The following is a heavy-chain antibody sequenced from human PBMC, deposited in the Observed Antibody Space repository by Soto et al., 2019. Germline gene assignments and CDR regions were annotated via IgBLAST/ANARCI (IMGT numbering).Heavy chain of an antibody. Sequence: QVQLQESGPGLVKPSETLSLTCTVSGGSISRYYWSWIRQPAGKRLEWIGRIFTNEHINYNPSHKTRATLSVDMSKNQFSLKLTCVTADDTAVYYCARDRLGEDQQPFDYWGQGTLVTVSS. CDR3: ARDRLGEDQQPFDY. D-gene: IGHD6-13*01. CDR2: IFTNEHI. V-gene: IGHV4-4*07. J-gene: IGHJ4*02. CDR1: GGSISRYY.